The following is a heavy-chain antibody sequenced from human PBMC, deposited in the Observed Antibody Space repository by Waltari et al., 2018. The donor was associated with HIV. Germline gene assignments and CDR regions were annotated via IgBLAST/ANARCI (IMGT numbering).Heavy chain of an antibody. V-gene: IGHV3-7*01. CDR2: INQDGSEK. D-gene: IGHD3-16*02. CDR3: AGEMPTIIGDAFDI. J-gene: IGHJ3*02. CDR1: GFIFRHSW. Sequence: EVQLVESGGGLVQPGGSLRLPCAASGFIFRHSWLNWVSQAPGKGLEWVANINQDGSEKYYVDSVKGRFTISRDNAKNSLYLQMNNLRAEDTAVYYCAGEMPTIIGDAFDIWGQGTMVTISS.